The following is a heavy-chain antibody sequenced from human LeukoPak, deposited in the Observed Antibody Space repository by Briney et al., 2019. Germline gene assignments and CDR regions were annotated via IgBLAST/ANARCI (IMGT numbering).Heavy chain of an antibody. Sequence: GGSLRLSCAASGFTFSSYAMSWVRQAPGKGLEWVSAISGSGGSTYYADSVKGRFIISRDNSKNTLYLQMNSLRAEDTAVYYCAKDFGSGSYYPPYYFDYWGQGTLVTVSS. D-gene: IGHD1-26*01. V-gene: IGHV3-23*01. J-gene: IGHJ4*02. CDR3: AKDFGSGSYYPPYYFDY. CDR1: GFTFSSYA. CDR2: ISGSGGST.